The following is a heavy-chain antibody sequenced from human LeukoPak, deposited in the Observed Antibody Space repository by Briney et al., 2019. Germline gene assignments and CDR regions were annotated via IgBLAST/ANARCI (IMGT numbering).Heavy chain of an antibody. J-gene: IGHJ4*02. V-gene: IGHV3-23*01. CDR1: GFTFSSYA. CDR2: ISGSGGST. D-gene: IGHD3-10*01. CDR3: ARPLILWFGGAKEPYFDY. Sequence: PGGSLRLSCAASGFTFSSYAMSWVRQAPGKGLEWVSAISGSGGSTYYADSVKGRFTISRDNSKNTLYLQMNSLRAEDTAVYYCARPLILWFGGAKEPYFDYWGQGTLVTVSS.